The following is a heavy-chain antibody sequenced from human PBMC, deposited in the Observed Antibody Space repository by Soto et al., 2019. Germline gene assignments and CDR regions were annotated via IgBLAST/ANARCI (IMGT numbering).Heavy chain of an antibody. CDR1: GFTFSSYA. CDR3: AKDHGSGWIHWRAFDY. CDR2: ISGSGGST. Sequence: GGSLRLSCAASGFTFSSYAMSWVRQAPGKGLEWVSAISGSGGSTYYADSVKGRFTISRDNSKNTLYLQMNSLRAEDTAVYYCAKDHGSGWIHWRAFDYWGQGTLVTVSS. D-gene: IGHD6-19*01. J-gene: IGHJ4*02. V-gene: IGHV3-23*01.